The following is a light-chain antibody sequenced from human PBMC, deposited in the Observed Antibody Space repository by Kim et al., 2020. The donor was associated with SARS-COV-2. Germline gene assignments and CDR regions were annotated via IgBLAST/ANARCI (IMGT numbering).Light chain of an antibody. Sequence: GQEVPITCSGHRSKIGSSHVNLFQQLPRTAPQLPIYENNQRPSGVPGRFPGSKSGTSASLAISGLPADDGADYYCAAWDGSLSGVLFGGGTQLTVL. V-gene: IGLV1-47*01. CDR2: ENN. J-gene: IGLJ2*01. CDR3: AAWDGSLSGVL. CDR1: RSKIGSSH.